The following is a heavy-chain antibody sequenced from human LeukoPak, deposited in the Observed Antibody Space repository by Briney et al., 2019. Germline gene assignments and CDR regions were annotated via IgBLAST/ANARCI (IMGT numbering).Heavy chain of an antibody. J-gene: IGHJ4*02. V-gene: IGHV4-31*02. Sequence: SETLSLTCTVSGDSISSGDYYWSWIRQHPGKGLEWIGYIYYSGSTSYNPSLKSRVALSLDTSQNQFSLNLSSVTAADTAIYYCAFTYSDYPGPSYWGQGTLVTVSS. CDR1: GDSISSGDYY. CDR2: IYYSGST. CDR3: AFTYSDYPGPSY. D-gene: IGHD3-16*01.